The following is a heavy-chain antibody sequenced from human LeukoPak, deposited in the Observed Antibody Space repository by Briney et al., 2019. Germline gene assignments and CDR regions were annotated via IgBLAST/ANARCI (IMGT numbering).Heavy chain of an antibody. D-gene: IGHD4-11*01. CDR3: ARDGTTVNPTGDYYYYYMDV. CDR2: ISSSSSYI. CDR1: GFTFSSYS. J-gene: IGHJ6*03. V-gene: IGHV3-21*01. Sequence: KPGGSLRLSCAASGFTFSSYSMNWVRQAPGKGLEWVSSISSSSSYIYYADSVKGRFTISRDNAKNSLYLQMNSLRAEDTAVYYCARDGTTVNPTGDYYYYYMDVWGKGTTVTVSS.